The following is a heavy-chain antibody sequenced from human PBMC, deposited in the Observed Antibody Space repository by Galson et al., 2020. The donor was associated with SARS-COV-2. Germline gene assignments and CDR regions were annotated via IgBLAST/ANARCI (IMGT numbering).Heavy chain of an antibody. J-gene: IGHJ4*02. V-gene: IGHV3-33*01. CDR2: IFFDGSEK. Sequence: GESLKIPCAAPGFTFSDHAMHWVRQAPGKGLEWVAQIFFDGSEKYYGDSVRGRFTISRDSSKNTVYLQMNNLRVDDTAVYYCARDGQSSRGWAFDYWGQGTLLTVSS. CDR3: ARDGQSSRGWAFDY. D-gene: IGHD6-19*01. CDR1: GFTFSDHA.